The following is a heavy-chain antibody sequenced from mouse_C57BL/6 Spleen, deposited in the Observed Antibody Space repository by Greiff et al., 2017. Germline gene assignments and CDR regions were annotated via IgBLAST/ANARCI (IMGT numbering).Heavy chain of an antibody. CDR3: ARGGAAQATLDY. D-gene: IGHD3-2*02. CDR2: IYPGDGDT. V-gene: IGHV1-82*01. CDR1: GYAFSSSW. J-gene: IGHJ2*01. Sequence: VQLQQSGPELVKPGASVKISCKASGYAFSSSWMNWVKQRPGKGLEWIGRIYPGDGDTNYNGKFKGKATLTADKSASTAYMQLSSLTSEDSAVYFCARGGAAQATLDYWGQGTTLTVSS.